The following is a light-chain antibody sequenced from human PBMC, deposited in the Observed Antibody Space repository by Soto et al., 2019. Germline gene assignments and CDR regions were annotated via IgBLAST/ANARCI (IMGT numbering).Light chain of an antibody. CDR3: QQYNKWPIT. Sequence: EIVMTQSPATLSVSPGERVTLSCRASQSVGSTLAWYQQKPGLAPRLLIYGASTRATGIPARFSGSGSETEFTLTISSLQSEDFAVYYCQQYNKWPITFGQGTRLEIK. CDR1: QSVGST. CDR2: GAS. J-gene: IGKJ5*01. V-gene: IGKV3-15*01.